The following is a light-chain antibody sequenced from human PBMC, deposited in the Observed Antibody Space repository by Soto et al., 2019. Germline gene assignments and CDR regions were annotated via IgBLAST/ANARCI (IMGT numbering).Light chain of an antibody. Sequence: QSALTQPASGSGSPGQSITISCTGTSSDVGGYNYVSWYQQHPGNAPKLMIYEVNNRPSGVSNRFSGSQSGNTASLTISGLQPEDEADYYFTSYTSNTNLVFGGGTKLTVL. J-gene: IGLJ2*01. CDR2: EVN. CDR1: SSDVGGYNY. V-gene: IGLV2-14*01. CDR3: TSYTSNTNLV.